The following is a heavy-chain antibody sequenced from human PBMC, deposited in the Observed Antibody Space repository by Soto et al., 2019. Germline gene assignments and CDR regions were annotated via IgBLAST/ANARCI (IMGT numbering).Heavy chain of an antibody. J-gene: IGHJ6*02. V-gene: IGHV1-69*13. CDR1: GGTFSSYA. D-gene: IGHD1-7*01. CDR3: ASFETGTKQYYYYYYGMDV. CDR2: IIPIFGTA. Sequence: GASVKVSCKASGGTFSSYAISWVRRAPGQGLEWMGGIIPIFGTANYAQKFQGRVTITADESTSTAYMELSSLRSEDTAVYYCASFETGTKQYYYYYYGMDVWGQGTTVTVSS.